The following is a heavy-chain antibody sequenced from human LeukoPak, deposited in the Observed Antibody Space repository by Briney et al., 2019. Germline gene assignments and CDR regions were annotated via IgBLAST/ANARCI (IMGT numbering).Heavy chain of an antibody. V-gene: IGHV3-33*01. CDR2: IWYDGSNK. CDR1: GFIFSSYG. Sequence: PGGSLRLSCAASGFIFSSYGMHWVRQAPGKGLEWVAVIWYDGSNKYYADSVKGRFTTSRDNSKNTLYLQVNSLRAEDTAVYYCARDYGGTLEYWGQGTLVTVSS. J-gene: IGHJ4*02. CDR3: ARDYGGTLEY. D-gene: IGHD4-23*01.